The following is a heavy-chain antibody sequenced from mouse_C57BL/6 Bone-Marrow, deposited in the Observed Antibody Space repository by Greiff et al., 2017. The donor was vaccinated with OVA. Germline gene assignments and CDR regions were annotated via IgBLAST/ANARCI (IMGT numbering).Heavy chain of an antibody. CDR3: ARGNFGSSFYAMDY. V-gene: IGHV14-3*01. Sequence: VQLQQSVAELVRPGASVKLSCTASGFNIKNTYMRWVKQRPEQGLEWIGRIDPANDNTKYDPKFQGKATMTADTSSNTAYLQLSSLSSADTAVYCCARGNFGSSFYAMDYWGQGTSVTVSS. D-gene: IGHD1-1*01. J-gene: IGHJ4*01. CDR1: GFNIKNTY. CDR2: IDPANDNT.